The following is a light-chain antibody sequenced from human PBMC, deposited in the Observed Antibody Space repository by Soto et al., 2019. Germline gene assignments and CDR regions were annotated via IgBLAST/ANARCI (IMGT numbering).Light chain of an antibody. J-gene: IGLJ1*01. CDR3: NSFTSSNTLPYV. V-gene: IGLV2-14*01. CDR2: EVS. CDR1: NSDIGSYNY. Sequence: QSVLTQPASVSGSSGQSITISCSGTNSDIGSYNYVSWYLQHPGKAPKLIVFEVSNRPSGISDRFSGSNSGNTAYLTISGLQTEDEAVYYCNSFTSSNTLPYVFGTGTRSPS.